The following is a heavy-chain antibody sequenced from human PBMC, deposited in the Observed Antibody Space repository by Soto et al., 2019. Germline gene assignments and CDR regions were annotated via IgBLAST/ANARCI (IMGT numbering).Heavy chain of an antibody. D-gene: IGHD3-22*01. Sequence: SLRLSCAASGFTFSSYSMNWVRQAPGRGLEWVSYISSSSSTIYYADSVKGRFTISRDNAKNSLYLQMNSLRDEDTAVYYCAGGGDYYDSSGQYYYYGMDVWGQGTTVTVSS. CDR3: AGGGDYYDSSGQYYYYGMDV. CDR1: GFTFSSYS. J-gene: IGHJ6*02. CDR2: ISSSSSTI. V-gene: IGHV3-48*02.